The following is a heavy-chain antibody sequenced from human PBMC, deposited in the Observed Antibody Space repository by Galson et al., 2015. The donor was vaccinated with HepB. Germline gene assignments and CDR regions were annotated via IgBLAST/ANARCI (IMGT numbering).Heavy chain of an antibody. V-gene: IGHV3-43*01. J-gene: IGHJ4*02. D-gene: IGHD6-19*01. CDR1: GFTFDDYT. CDR3: AKDSAAVAGTGRYDY. CDR2: ISWDGGST. Sequence: SLRLSCAASGFTFDDYTMHWVRQAPGRGLEWVSLISWDGGSTYYADSVKGRFTISRDNSKNSLYLQMNSLRTEDTALYYCAKDSAAVAGTGRYDYWGQGTLVTVSS.